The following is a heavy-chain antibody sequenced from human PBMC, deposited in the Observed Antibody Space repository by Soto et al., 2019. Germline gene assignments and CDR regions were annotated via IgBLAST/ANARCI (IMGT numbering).Heavy chain of an antibody. CDR1: GYSFTSYW. CDR3: ARHVFARVTWNGPVWWFDP. V-gene: IGHV5-51*01. Sequence: GESLKISCKGSGYSFTSYWIGWVRQMPGKGLEWMGIIYPGDSDTRCSPSFQGQVTISADKSISTAYLQWSSLKASDTAMYYCARHVFARVTWNGPVWWFDPWGQGTLVTVSS. J-gene: IGHJ5*02. CDR2: IYPGDSDT. D-gene: IGHD1-1*01.